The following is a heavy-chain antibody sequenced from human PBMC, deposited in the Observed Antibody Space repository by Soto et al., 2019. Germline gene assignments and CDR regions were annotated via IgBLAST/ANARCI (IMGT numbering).Heavy chain of an antibody. D-gene: IGHD6-13*01. Sequence: GGSLRLSCAASGFTLSDYCIHWVRQVPGKGLLWVSVISVDGSNTNYADSVKGRFTISRDNSKNTLYLQMNSLRAEDTAVYYCATRWGGYSSSWYGSIDPWGQGTLVTVSS. CDR3: ATRWGGYSSSWYGSIDP. CDR2: ISVDGSNT. V-gene: IGHV3-74*01. CDR1: GFTLSDYC. J-gene: IGHJ5*02.